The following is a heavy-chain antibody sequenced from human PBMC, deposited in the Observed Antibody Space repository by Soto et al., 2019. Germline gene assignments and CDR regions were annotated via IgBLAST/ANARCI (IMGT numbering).Heavy chain of an antibody. J-gene: IGHJ6*02. Sequence: QVKLLQSGAEVKKPGASVKVSCKASGYTFTKYGISWVRQAPGQGLEWMGWISGYKGNTNNAQKYQGTITIAIDTSTTTAYMELGSLTSDDTAVYYCAKNGQLPYYYYAMDVWGQGTTVTVSS. CDR2: ISGYKGNT. CDR3: AKNGQLPYYYYAMDV. D-gene: IGHD1-26*01. V-gene: IGHV1-18*01. CDR1: GYTFTKYG.